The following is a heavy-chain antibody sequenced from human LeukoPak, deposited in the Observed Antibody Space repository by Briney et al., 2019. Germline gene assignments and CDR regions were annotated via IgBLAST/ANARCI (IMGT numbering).Heavy chain of an antibody. V-gene: IGHV3-74*01. D-gene: IGHD2-2*01. Sequence: GGSLRLSCAASGFTFSSNWMHWVRQAPGKGLVWVSRIKTDGTYTNYADSVKSRFTISRDNAKNTLNLQMNSLRVEDTAVYYCAGGDSGYAAYWGQGTLVTVSS. CDR2: IKTDGTYT. CDR3: AGGDSGYAAY. CDR1: GFTFSSNW. J-gene: IGHJ4*02.